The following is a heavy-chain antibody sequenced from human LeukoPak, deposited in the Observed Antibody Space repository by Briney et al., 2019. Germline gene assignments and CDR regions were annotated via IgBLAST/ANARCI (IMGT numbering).Heavy chain of an antibody. CDR2: INPNHGDT. Sequence: ASVKVSCKASGYTFTGYYMHWVRQAPGQGLEWMGWINPNHGDTNYAQKFQDRVSMTRDTSISTAYMHLSRLRSADTAVYYCARAQNYGGNDAFDIWGQGTMVTVSS. V-gene: IGHV1-2*02. CDR1: GYTFTGYY. D-gene: IGHD4-23*01. CDR3: ARAQNYGGNDAFDI. J-gene: IGHJ3*02.